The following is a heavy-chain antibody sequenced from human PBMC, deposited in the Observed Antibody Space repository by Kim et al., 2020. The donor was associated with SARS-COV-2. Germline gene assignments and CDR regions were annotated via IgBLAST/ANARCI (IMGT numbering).Heavy chain of an antibody. J-gene: IGHJ5*02. CDR1: EFTFTSHS. CDR3: ARGGRLYGIVGETTGGWLDT. CDR2: ISAESDYI. V-gene: IGHV3-21*06. D-gene: IGHD1-26*01. Sequence: GGSLRLLCVASEFTFTSHSMNWVRQAPGKGLEWVSSISAESDYIYYADSVRGRFTVSRDNGRNSLSLQMDSVRADDTAIYYCARGGRLYGIVGETTGGWLDTWGQGTPVTVSS.